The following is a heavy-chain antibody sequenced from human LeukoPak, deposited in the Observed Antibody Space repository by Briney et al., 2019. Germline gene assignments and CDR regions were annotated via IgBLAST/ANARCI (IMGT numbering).Heavy chain of an antibody. Sequence: GSLRLSCAASGFTFSDYHMSWIRQAPGKGLEWVSYISSSGSTIYYADSVKGRFTISRDNSKNTLYLQMNSLRAEDTAVYYCAKDFEDILTGYHPGYYYYGMDVWGQGTTVTVSS. V-gene: IGHV3-11*04. CDR1: GFTFSDYH. J-gene: IGHJ6*02. CDR3: AKDFEDILTGYHPGYYYYGMDV. D-gene: IGHD3-9*01. CDR2: ISSSGSTI.